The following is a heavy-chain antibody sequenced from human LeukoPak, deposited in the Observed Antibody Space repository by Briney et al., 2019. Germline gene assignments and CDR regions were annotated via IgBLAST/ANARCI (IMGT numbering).Heavy chain of an antibody. CDR2: ISSSGSTI. J-gene: IGHJ4*02. CDR3: ARDVNFWTGYSFDY. Sequence: PGGSLRLSCAASGYAFSDYYMSWIRQAPGEGLEWVSHISSSGSTIYYADSVKGRFTISRDTAKNSLYLQMNSLRAEDTAVYYCARDVNFWTGYSFDYWGQGTLVTVSS. CDR1: GYAFSDYY. V-gene: IGHV3-11*04. D-gene: IGHD3/OR15-3a*01.